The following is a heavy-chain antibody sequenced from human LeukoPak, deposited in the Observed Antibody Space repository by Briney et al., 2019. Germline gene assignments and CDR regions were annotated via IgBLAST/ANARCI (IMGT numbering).Heavy chain of an antibody. Sequence: PSQTLSLTCTVSGGSISSGDYYWSWVQQPAGEGLEWIGRFYTSGSTDYSPSLKSRVTISVDTSKNQFSLKLSSVAAADTAVYYCARHLLNPIGVVIVYYYYYMDVWGKGTTVTVSS. CDR3: ARHLLNPIGVVIVYYYYYMDV. D-gene: IGHD3-3*01. CDR1: GGSISSGDYY. J-gene: IGHJ6*03. CDR2: FYTSGST. V-gene: IGHV4-61*02.